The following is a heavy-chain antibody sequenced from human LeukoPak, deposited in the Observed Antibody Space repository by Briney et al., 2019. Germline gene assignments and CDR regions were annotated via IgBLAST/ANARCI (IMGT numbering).Heavy chain of an antibody. Sequence: SETLSLTCAVYGGSFSGYYWSWIRQPPGKGLEWIGEINHSGSTNYNPSLKSRVTISVDTSKNQFSLKLSSVTAADTAVYYCARGPRSYCSGGSCYFYWFDPWGQGTLVAVSS. CDR3: ARGPRSYCSGGSCYFYWFDP. J-gene: IGHJ5*02. D-gene: IGHD2-15*01. V-gene: IGHV4-34*01. CDR1: GGSFSGYY. CDR2: INHSGST.